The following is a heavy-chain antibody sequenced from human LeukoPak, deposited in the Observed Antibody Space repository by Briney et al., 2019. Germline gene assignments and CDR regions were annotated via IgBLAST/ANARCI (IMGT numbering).Heavy chain of an antibody. CDR2: ISYDGSNK. CDR1: GFTFSSYG. V-gene: IGHV3-30*18. D-gene: IGHD1-26*01. Sequence: GGSLRLSCAASGFTFSSYGMHWVRQAPGKGLEWVAVISYDGSNKYYADSVKGRFTISRDNSKNTLYLQMNSLRAEDTAVYYCAKDVWQWELHFDHWGQGTLVTVSS. CDR3: AKDVWQWELHFDH. J-gene: IGHJ4*02.